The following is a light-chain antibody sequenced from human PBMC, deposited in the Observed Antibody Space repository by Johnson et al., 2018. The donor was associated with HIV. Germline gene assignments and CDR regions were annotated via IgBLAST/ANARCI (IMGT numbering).Light chain of an antibody. CDR1: SSNIGNNY. Sequence: QSVLTQPPSVSAAPGQKVTISCSGSSSNIGNNYVSWYQQLPGTAPKLLIYEKNKRPSGIPDRFSASKSGTSATLDITGLQTGDEAVYYCGTLDSSLGAHYVFGSGTEVTVL. J-gene: IGLJ1*01. CDR2: EKN. V-gene: IGLV1-51*02. CDR3: GTLDSSLGAHYV.